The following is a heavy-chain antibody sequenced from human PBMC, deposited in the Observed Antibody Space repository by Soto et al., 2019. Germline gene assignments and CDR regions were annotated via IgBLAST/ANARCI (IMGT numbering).Heavy chain of an antibody. CDR2: ISAYSGKT. J-gene: IGHJ4*02. Sequence: QVQLVQSGGEVKKPGASVKVSCKTSGYTFTTYGIIWVRQAPGQGLEWVGWISAYSGKTHYAQKFQGKVTMTTDTSTNTAYLELRSLRSDDTAVYYCARAPYLGDHQYWGQGTLVNVSS. CDR1: GYTFTTYG. CDR3: ARAPYLGDHQY. D-gene: IGHD3-16*01. V-gene: IGHV1-18*01.